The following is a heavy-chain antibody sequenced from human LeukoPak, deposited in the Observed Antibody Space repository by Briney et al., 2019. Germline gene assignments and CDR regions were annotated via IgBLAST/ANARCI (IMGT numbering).Heavy chain of an antibody. CDR1: GLSFSSFA. CDR3: AKASWVSSIDAVR. D-gene: IGHD2-21*01. Sequence: GGSLRLSCAASGLSFSSFAMSWVRQGPARGLEWVSSIRGNGETFYGDSVKGRFTLSSDSSRNTVYFQLNNLRVEDTAIYYCAKASWVSSIDAVRWGQGTLVTVSS. V-gene: IGHV3-23*01. J-gene: IGHJ4*02. CDR2: IRGNGET.